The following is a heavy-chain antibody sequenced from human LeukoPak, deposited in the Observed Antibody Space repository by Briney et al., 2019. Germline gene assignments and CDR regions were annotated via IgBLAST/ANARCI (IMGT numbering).Heavy chain of an antibody. CDR1: GGSISSYY. CDR3: ARVADFWRGYYDY. Sequence: SETLSLTCTVSGGSISSYYWSWIRQPPGKGLEWIGYIYYSGSTNYNPSLKSRVTISVDTSKNQFSLKLSSVTAADTAVYCCARVADFWRGYYDYWGQGTLVTVSS. CDR2: IYYSGST. V-gene: IGHV4-59*01. D-gene: IGHD3-3*01. J-gene: IGHJ4*02.